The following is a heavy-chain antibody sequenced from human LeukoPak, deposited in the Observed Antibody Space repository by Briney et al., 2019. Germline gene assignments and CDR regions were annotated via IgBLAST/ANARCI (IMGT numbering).Heavy chain of an antibody. J-gene: IGHJ5*02. Sequence: GASVKVSCKASGGTFSSYAISWVRQAPGQGLEWMGGIIPIFGTANYAQKFQGRVTITADESTSTAYMELSSLRSEDTAVYYCAVGYEGAVQSGVFDHWGQGTLVTVSS. V-gene: IGHV1-69*13. CDR3: AVGYEGAVQSGVFDH. D-gene: IGHD1-1*01. CDR1: GGTFSSYA. CDR2: IIPIFGTA.